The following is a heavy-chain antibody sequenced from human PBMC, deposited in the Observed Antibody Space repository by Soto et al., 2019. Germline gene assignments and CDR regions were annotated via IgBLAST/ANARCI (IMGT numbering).Heavy chain of an antibody. D-gene: IGHD4-17*01. CDR2: IYWDDDK. Sequence: QITLKESGPTLVKPTQTLTLTCTFSGFSLSTSGVGVGWIRQPPGKALEWLALIYWDDDKRYSPSLKSRLTITKDTPKNQVVLTITNMDPVETAKYYCAHSDDYGDYPLRGAEYFQHWGQGTLVTVSS. CDR3: AHSDDYGDYPLRGAEYFQH. CDR1: GFSLSTSGVG. V-gene: IGHV2-5*02. J-gene: IGHJ1*01.